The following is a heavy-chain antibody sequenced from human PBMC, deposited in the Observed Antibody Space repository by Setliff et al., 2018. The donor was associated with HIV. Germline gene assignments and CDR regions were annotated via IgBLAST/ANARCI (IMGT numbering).Heavy chain of an antibody. Sequence: SVKVSCKASGYTFTTYGISWVRQAPGQGLEWMGGIIPILGIANYAQKFQGRVIMTRDTSTNTVYMDLSSLRSDDTAVYYCARRGFGRYFDYWGQGTLITVSS. CDR3: ARRGFGRYFDY. D-gene: IGHD3-16*01. CDR1: GYTFTTYG. J-gene: IGHJ4*02. V-gene: IGHV1-69*10. CDR2: IIPILGIA.